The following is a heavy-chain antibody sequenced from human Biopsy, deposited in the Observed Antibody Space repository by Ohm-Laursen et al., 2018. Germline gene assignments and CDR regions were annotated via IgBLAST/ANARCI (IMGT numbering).Heavy chain of an antibody. Sequence: SETLSLTCIVSGDSISSNYWSWIRQPPGKGLEWIGYVFYTRSTDYNPSLQSRVTISVDTSKNHFSLRLRSVTPADTAIYYCARDRGYYSDRTVPGYFDLWGRGTLVTVSS. V-gene: IGHV4-59*01. CDR2: VFYTRST. D-gene: IGHD3-22*01. J-gene: IGHJ2*01. CDR3: ARDRGYYSDRTVPGYFDL. CDR1: GDSISSNY.